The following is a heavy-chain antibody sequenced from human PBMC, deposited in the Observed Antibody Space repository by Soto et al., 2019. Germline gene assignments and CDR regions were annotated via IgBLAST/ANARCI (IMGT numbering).Heavy chain of an antibody. V-gene: IGHV3-30*14. CDR2: ISYNGNEK. CDR1: GFNFNKYA. Sequence: QVQLVESRGGVVQPGRSLMLSCAASGFNFNKYALYWVRQAPGKGLEWVAAISYNGNEKYYADSVKGRFTISRDSSKNTLSLQINSLRVEDTALYYCGRLVCEIITYYNGMDVWGQGNTVTVAS. D-gene: IGHD3-10*01. CDR3: GRLVCEIITYYNGMDV. J-gene: IGHJ6*02.